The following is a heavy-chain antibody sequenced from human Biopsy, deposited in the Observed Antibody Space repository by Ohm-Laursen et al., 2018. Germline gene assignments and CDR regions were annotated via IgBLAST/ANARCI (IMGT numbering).Heavy chain of an antibody. CDR3: ANSDGRSGFDY. CDR1: GGTFSNYA. D-gene: IGHD2-15*01. J-gene: IGHJ4*02. Sequence: SVKVSCKASGGTFSNYAINWVRQAPGQGLEWMGGILPLSGTTSFAQKFQGRVILTADGSTSTAYMELSSLISEDTAVYYCANSDGRSGFDYWGQGTLVTVSS. V-gene: IGHV1-69*13. CDR2: ILPLSGTT.